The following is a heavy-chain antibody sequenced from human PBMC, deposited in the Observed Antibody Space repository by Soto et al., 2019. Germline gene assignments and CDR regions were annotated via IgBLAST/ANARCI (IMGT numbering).Heavy chain of an antibody. J-gene: IGHJ6*02. CDR1: GFSLSTSGVG. CDR3: IQSACGGDFLQSYSSHYYYHMDV. Sequence: QITLKESGPTLVKPTQTLTLTCTFSGFSLSTSGVGVGWIPQPPGKPLAWLALISWDEAKRFSPSLMIRLTNSKDASTNPVVLTMITTHPVDTATYRSIQSACGGDFLQSYSSHYYYHMDVWCQGTTVTVYS. V-gene: IGHV2-5*02. CDR2: ISWDEAK. D-gene: IGHD2-21*02.